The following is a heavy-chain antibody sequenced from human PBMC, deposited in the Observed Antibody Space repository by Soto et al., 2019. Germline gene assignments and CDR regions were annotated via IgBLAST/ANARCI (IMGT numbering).Heavy chain of an antibody. V-gene: IGHV3-30*05. CDR1: GFTLRRYG. J-gene: IGHJ6*02. CDR3: ARGAEHQLLSRDYFYGMDV. D-gene: IGHD1-1*01. CDR2: ISFEGNTQ. Sequence: QVQLVESGGGVVQPGRSLRLSCAASGFTLRRYGMHWVRQAPGKGLEWVAVISFEGNTQYYADSVKGRITISRDNSKDTLSLQIPSLRPEDTAVYYCARGAEHQLLSRDYFYGMDVWGQGTTVSVSS.